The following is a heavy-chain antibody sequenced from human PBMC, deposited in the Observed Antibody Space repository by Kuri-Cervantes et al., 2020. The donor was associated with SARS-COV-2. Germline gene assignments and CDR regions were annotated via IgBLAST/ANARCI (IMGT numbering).Heavy chain of an antibody. D-gene: IGHD4-23*01. CDR2: IYYSGST. V-gene: IGHV4-39*01. CDR1: GGSISSSSYY. CDR3: ARPGGFLDV. J-gene: IGHJ6*04. Sequence: GSLRLSCTVSGGSISSSSYYWGWIRQRPGKGLEWIGSIYYSGSTYYNPSLKSRVTISVDTSKNQFSLKLSSVTAADTAVYYCARPGGFLDVWGKGTTVTVSS.